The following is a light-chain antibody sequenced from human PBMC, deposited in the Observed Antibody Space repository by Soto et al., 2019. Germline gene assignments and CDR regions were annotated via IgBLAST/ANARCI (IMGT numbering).Light chain of an antibody. V-gene: IGKV1-39*01. CDR1: QSISSF. Sequence: DIQMTQSPSSLSASVGDRVTITCRASQSISSFLTWYQQKPGRAPKLLIYAASSLQSGVPSRFSGRGSGTDFTLTISSLQPEDFAAYYCQQSNIAPWTFGQGTRVEIK. CDR2: AAS. J-gene: IGKJ1*01. CDR3: QQSNIAPWT.